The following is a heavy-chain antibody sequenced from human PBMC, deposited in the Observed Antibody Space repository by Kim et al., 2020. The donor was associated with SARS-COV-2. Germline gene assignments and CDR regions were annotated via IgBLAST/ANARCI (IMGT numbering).Heavy chain of an antibody. CDR3: ARDYVRHYYGSGRIYGMDV. Sequence: SETLSLTCTVSGGSNSSGGYYWSWIRQHPGKGLEWIGYIYYSGSTYYNPSLKSRVTISVDTSKNQFSLKLSSVTAADTAVYYCARDYVRHYYGSGRIYGMDVWGQGTTVTVSS. J-gene: IGHJ6*02. CDR2: IYYSGST. CDR1: GGSNSSGGYY. V-gene: IGHV4-31*03. D-gene: IGHD3-10*01.